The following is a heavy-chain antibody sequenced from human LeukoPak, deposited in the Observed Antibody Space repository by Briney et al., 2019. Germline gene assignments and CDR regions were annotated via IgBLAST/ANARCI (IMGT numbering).Heavy chain of an antibody. Sequence: EASVKVSCKASGYTFTSYYMHWVRQAPGQGLEWMGLINPSGGSTSYAQKFQGRVTMTEDTSTDTAYMELSSLRSEDTAVYYCATDAYTYYYGSGRRYYYYYMDVWGKGTTVTVSS. CDR1: GYTFTSYY. V-gene: IGHV1-46*01. CDR3: ATDAYTYYYGSGRRYYYYYMDV. D-gene: IGHD3-10*01. CDR2: INPSGGST. J-gene: IGHJ6*03.